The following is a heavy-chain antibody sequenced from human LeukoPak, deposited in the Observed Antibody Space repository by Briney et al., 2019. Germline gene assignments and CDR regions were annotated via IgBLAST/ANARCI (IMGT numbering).Heavy chain of an antibody. CDR2: IYISGVT. CDR1: GTSNSTYY. V-gene: IGHV4-4*07. Sequence: ASETLSLTCSVSGTSNSTYYWTWIRQSAGKGLEWIGRIYISGVTNTNPSLKSRVTMSVDSSKNQSYLNLSSVTAADPPVYFCGRVVVRGTRQQSLIDPWGQGILVTVSS. D-gene: IGHD3-10*01. CDR3: GRVVVRGTRQQSLIDP. J-gene: IGHJ5*02.